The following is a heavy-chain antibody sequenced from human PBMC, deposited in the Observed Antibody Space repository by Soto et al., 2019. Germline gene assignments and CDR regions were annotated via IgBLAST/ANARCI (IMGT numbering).Heavy chain of an antibody. V-gene: IGHV3-7*01. D-gene: IGHD3-10*01. CDR3: ARIASSGRGGDV. J-gene: IGHJ6*02. CDR2: IKQDGSEE. Sequence: EVQLVESGGGLVQPGGSLRLSCVDSGFTFSSYWMSWVRQAPVKGLEWVGNIKQDGSEENYVDSVKGRFTISRDNAKNSMYLQMNSLGAEDTAVYYCARIASSGRGGDVWGQGTTGVVSS. CDR1: GFTFSSYW.